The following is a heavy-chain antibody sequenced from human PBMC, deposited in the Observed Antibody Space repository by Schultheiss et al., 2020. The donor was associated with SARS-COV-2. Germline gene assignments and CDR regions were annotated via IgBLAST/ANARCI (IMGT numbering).Heavy chain of an antibody. D-gene: IGHD3-3*01. Sequence: GGSLRLSCAASGFTFSSYWMSWVRQAPGKGLEWVANIKQDGSEKYYVDSVKGRFTISRDNAKNTLYLQMNSLRAEDTAVYYCARELRFLEWYLGADGMDVWGQGTTVTVSS. V-gene: IGHV3-7*01. CDR1: GFTFSSYW. CDR3: ARELRFLEWYLGADGMDV. J-gene: IGHJ6*02. CDR2: IKQDGSEK.